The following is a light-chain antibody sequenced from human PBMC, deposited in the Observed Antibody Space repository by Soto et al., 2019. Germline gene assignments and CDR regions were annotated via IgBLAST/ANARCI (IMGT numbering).Light chain of an antibody. CDR1: QSVSSY. V-gene: IGKV3-11*01. CDR2: DAS. CDR3: QQRSNWPSGDP. J-gene: IGKJ5*01. Sequence: DIVLTQSPATLSLSPGERATLSCRASQSVSSYLAWYQQKPGQAPRLLIYDASNRATDIPARFSGSGAGTDFTLTISSLELEDVAVYFCQQRSNWPSGDPFCHATRLEIQ.